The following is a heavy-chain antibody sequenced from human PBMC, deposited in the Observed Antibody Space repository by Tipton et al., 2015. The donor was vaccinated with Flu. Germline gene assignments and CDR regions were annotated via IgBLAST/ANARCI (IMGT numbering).Heavy chain of an antibody. V-gene: IGHV3-11*01. CDR2: ISSSGSTK. J-gene: IGHJ6*02. D-gene: IGHD2-2*02. CDR1: GFTFSDYY. CDR3: ARELAYGSSTRCHNLYGMDV. Sequence: SLRLSCAASGFTFSDYYMSWIRQAPGKGLEWVSYISSSGSTKYYADSVKGRFTISRYNAKNSLYLQMNSLRAEDTAVYYCARELAYGSSTRCHNLYGMDVWGQGTTVTVSS.